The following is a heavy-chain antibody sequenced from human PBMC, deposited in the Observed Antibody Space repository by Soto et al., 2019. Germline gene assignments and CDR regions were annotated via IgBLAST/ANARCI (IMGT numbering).Heavy chain of an antibody. V-gene: IGHV5-51*01. CDR1: GYSFTSYW. CDR3: ARAYYYDSSGYYAYCYYGMDV. Sequence: PGESLKISCKGSGYSFTSYWVGCVRQMPGKGLEWMGIIYPGDSDTRYSPSFQGQVTISADKSISTAYLQWSSLKASDTAMYYCARAYYYDSSGYYAYCYYGMDVWGQGTTVTVSS. CDR2: IYPGDSDT. D-gene: IGHD3-22*01. J-gene: IGHJ6*02.